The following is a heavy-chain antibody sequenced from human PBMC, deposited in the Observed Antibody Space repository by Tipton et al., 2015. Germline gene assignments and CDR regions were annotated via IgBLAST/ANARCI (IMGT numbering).Heavy chain of an antibody. CDR1: GDSINRYY. CDR2: IYYTGST. J-gene: IGHJ6*02. CDR3: ARFRYYGSESERGYFHGLDV. Sequence: TLSLTCTVSGDSINRYYWSWIRQPPGKGLECIGYIYYTGSTHYNPSLKSRVTISVDTSKSQFFLKLSSVTAADTAVYYCARFRYYGSESERGYFHGLDVWGQGTTTTVSS. D-gene: IGHD3-10*01. V-gene: IGHV4-59*01.